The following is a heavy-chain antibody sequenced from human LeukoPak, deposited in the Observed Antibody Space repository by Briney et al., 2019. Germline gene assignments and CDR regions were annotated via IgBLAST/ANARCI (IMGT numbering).Heavy chain of an antibody. Sequence: VASVKVSFKASGGTFSIYAISWVRQAPGQGLEWMGGIIPIFGTANYAQKLQGRVTITTDESTSTAYMELSSLRSEDTAVYYCARDEGKGGSPTGDWGQGTLVTVSS. V-gene: IGHV1-69*05. D-gene: IGHD1-26*01. CDR1: GGTFSIYA. J-gene: IGHJ4*02. CDR3: ARDEGKGGSPTGD. CDR2: IIPIFGTA.